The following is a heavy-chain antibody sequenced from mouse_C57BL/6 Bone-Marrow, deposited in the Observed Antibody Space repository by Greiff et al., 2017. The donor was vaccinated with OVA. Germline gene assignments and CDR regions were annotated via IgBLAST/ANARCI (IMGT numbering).Heavy chain of an antibody. CDR3: DKTGFITTVVATRDWGCDV. CDR2: IWCGGST. D-gene: IGHD1-1*01. V-gene: IGHV2-4*01. J-gene: IGHJ1*03. Sequence: QVQLKESGPGLVQPSQSLSITCTVSGFSLTSYGVHWVRQPPGKGLEWLGVIWCGGSTDYTAAFISRLSISKDTSKSQVFFKMKRLQADDTAIYDIDKTGFITTVVATRDWGCDVWGTGTTVTVSS. CDR1: GFSLTSYG.